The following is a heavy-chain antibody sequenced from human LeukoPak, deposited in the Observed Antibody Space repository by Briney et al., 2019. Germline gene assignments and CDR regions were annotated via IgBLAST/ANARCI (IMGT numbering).Heavy chain of an antibody. CDR2: IYYIGST. CDR1: GGSISSHY. Sequence: SETLSLTCTVSGGSISSHYWSWIRQPPGKGLEWIGYIYYIGSTNYNPSLKSRVTISVDTSKNQFSLKLRSVTAADTAIYYCARHGGGYTYDYYWFDPWGQGTLVTVSS. CDR3: ARHGGGYTYDYYWFDP. J-gene: IGHJ5*02. D-gene: IGHD5-18*01. V-gene: IGHV4-59*08.